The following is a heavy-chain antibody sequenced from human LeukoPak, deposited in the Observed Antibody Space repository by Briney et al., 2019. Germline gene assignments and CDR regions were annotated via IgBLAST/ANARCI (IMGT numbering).Heavy chain of an antibody. CDR2: IYYRGST. Sequence: SETLSLTCTVSGGSISSHYWSWIRQPPGKGLEWIGYIYYRGSTNYNPSLKSRVTISVDTSKSQFSLKLSSVTAADTAVYYCASLYYYGSGSHNAEYFQYWGQGTLVTVPS. CDR1: GGSISSHY. J-gene: IGHJ1*01. CDR3: ASLYYYGSGSHNAEYFQY. D-gene: IGHD3-10*01. V-gene: IGHV4-59*08.